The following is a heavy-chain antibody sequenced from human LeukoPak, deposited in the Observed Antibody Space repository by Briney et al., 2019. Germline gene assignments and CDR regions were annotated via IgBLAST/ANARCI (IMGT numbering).Heavy chain of an antibody. D-gene: IGHD6-13*01. J-gene: IGHJ5*02. Sequence: PGGSLRLSCAASGFTFSSYAMSWVRQAPGKGLEWVSAISGSGGSTYYADSVKGRFTISRDNSKNTLYLQMNSLRAEDTAVYYCARDSVARSSSSVANWFDPWGQGTLVTVSS. CDR1: GFTFSSYA. CDR3: ARDSVARSSSSVANWFDP. V-gene: IGHV3-23*01. CDR2: ISGSGGST.